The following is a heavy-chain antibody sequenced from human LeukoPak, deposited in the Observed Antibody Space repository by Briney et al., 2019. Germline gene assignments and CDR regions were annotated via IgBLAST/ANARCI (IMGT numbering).Heavy chain of an antibody. CDR1: GGPFGGYY. Sequence: SETLSLTCAVDGGPFGGYYWSWVRQPPGKGLEWIGEINHSGSTNYNPSLKSRVTISVDTSKNHFSLRLSSVTAADTAVYYCAGPGAGDLDYWGQGTLVTVSS. D-gene: IGHD3-10*01. CDR2: INHSGST. CDR3: AGPGAGDLDY. J-gene: IGHJ4*02. V-gene: IGHV4-34*01.